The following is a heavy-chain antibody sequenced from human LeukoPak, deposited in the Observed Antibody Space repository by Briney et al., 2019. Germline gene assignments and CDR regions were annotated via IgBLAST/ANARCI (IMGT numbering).Heavy chain of an antibody. J-gene: IGHJ5*02. Sequence: PSETLSLTCTVSGGSISSYYWSWIRQPPGRGLEWIGEINHSGSTNYNPSLKSRVTISVDTSKNQFSLKLSSVTAADTAVYYCARDKGGSYPSCWFDPWGQGTLVTVSS. D-gene: IGHD1-26*01. CDR3: ARDKGGSYPSCWFDP. V-gene: IGHV4-34*01. CDR1: GGSISSYY. CDR2: INHSGST.